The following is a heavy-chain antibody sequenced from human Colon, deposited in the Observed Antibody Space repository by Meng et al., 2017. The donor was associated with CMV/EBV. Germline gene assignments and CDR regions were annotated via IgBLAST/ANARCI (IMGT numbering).Heavy chain of an antibody. CDR1: GGPVSSGSYY. V-gene: IGHV4-61*01. Sequence: SETLSLTCTVSGGPVSSGSYYWSWIRQPPGKGLERIGYIYYSGSTNYNPSLKSRVTISVDTSKNQFSLKLSSVTAADTAVYYCARAVVRGVTTPYYFDYWGQGTLVTVSS. CDR3: ARAVVRGVTTPYYFDY. J-gene: IGHJ4*02. D-gene: IGHD3-10*01. CDR2: IYYSGST.